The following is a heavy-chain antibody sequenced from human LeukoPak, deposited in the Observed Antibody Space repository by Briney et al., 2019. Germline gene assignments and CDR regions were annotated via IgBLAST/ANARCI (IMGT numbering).Heavy chain of an antibody. CDR1: RFTFSSYA. CDR2: ISGSGGST. Sequence: PGGSLRLSCAASRFTFSSYAMSWVRQAPGKGLEWVSAISGSGGSTYYADSVKGRFTISRDNSKNTLYLQMNSLRAEDTAVYYCGYYDFWSGYYWFDPWGQGTLVTVSS. V-gene: IGHV3-23*01. CDR3: GYYDFWSGYYWFDP. D-gene: IGHD3-3*01. J-gene: IGHJ5*02.